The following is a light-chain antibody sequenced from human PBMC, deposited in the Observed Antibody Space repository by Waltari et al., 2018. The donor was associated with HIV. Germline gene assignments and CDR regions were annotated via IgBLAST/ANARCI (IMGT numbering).Light chain of an antibody. CDR1: QRVSRG. CDR3: QQYDHRPPCT. Sequence: EIVMTQSPAHPSVSPGGRATLSSTASQRVSRGFAWYLPKPGQPPRLLIYDASTSATASPARFSGRGSWTDFTLTISSLQSEDSAVDYCQQYDHRPPCTFGQGTKLEIK. CDR2: DAS. J-gene: IGKJ2*02. V-gene: IGKV3-15*01.